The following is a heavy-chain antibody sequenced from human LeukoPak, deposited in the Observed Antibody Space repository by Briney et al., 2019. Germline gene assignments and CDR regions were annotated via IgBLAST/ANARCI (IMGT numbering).Heavy chain of an antibody. Sequence: GGSLRLSCAASGFNFSTYWMTWVRQVPGKGLEWVANIKEDGSEIYYVDAVKGRFSISRDNAKNSLYLQMNSLRVEDTAVYYCARNAYSSSLFDYWGQGTLVTVSS. CDR1: GFNFSTYW. J-gene: IGHJ4*02. CDR2: IKEDGSEI. V-gene: IGHV3-7*01. CDR3: ARNAYSSSLFDY. D-gene: IGHD6-6*01.